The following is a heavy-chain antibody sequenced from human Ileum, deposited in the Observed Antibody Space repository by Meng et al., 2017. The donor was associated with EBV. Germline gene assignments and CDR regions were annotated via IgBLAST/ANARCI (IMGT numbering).Heavy chain of an antibody. CDR3: ARNGYYAIDL. CDR2: FHHSGST. V-gene: IGHV4-4*02. Sequence: QVQLQESGPGLVKPSEPLSLTCAVSGDSISNTDWWSWVRQPPGKGLEWIGEFHHSGSTNYSPSLKSRVTISVDMSKNQFSVQLSSVTAADTAMYYCARNGYYAIDLRGQGTLVTVS. CDR1: GDSISNTDW. D-gene: IGHD2-8*01. J-gene: IGHJ5*02.